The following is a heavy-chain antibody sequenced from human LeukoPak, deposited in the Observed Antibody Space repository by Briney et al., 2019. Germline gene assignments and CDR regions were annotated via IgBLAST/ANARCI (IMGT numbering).Heavy chain of an antibody. D-gene: IGHD2-2*01. CDR3: ARDLVPAAMKVYYGMDV. CDR1: GFTFSSYG. CDR2: IWYDGSNK. J-gene: IGHJ6*02. V-gene: IGHV3-33*01. Sequence: QPGGSLRLSCAASGFTFSSYGMHWVRQAPGKGLEWVAVIWYDGSNKYYADSVKGRFTISRDNSKNTLYLQTNSLRAEDTAVYYCARDLVPAAMKVYYGMDVWGQGTTVTVSS.